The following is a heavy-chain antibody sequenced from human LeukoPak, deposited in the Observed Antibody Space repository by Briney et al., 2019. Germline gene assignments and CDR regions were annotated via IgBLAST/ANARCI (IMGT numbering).Heavy chain of an antibody. V-gene: IGHV1-69*05. J-gene: IGHJ4*02. CDR2: MIPIFGTA. CDR1: GGTFSSYA. Sequence: SVKVSCKAAGGTFSSYAISWVRQAPGQGLEWMGGMIPIFGTANYAQKFQGRVTITTDESTSTDYMELSSLRSEDTAVYYCAAGNSGYGGWYFDYWGQGTLVTVSS. D-gene: IGHD5-12*01. CDR3: AAGNSGYGGWYFDY.